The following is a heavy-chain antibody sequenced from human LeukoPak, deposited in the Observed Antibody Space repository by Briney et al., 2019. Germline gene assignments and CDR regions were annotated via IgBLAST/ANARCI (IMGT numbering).Heavy chain of an antibody. J-gene: IGHJ4*02. CDR1: GGSFSGYY. CDR3: ARGRWFGEN. Sequence: SETLSLTCAVYGGSFSGYYWSWIRQPPGKGLEWIGEINHSGSTNYNPSLKSRVTISVDTSKNQFSLKLSSVTAADTAVYYCARGRWFGENWGQGTLVTVSS. V-gene: IGHV4-34*01. D-gene: IGHD3-10*01. CDR2: INHSGST.